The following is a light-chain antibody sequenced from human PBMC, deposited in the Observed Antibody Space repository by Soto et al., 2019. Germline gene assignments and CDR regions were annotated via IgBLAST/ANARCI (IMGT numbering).Light chain of an antibody. J-gene: IGKJ2*03. Sequence: EIVLTQSPGTLSLSPGERATLSCRASQSVRGRYLAWYQQKPGQAPRLLIYGASSRAPGIPDRISGSGSGTDFTLTISRLDPEDCAVYHCQHYGASLGYSFGQGTKLEIK. CDR1: QSVRGRY. CDR2: GAS. CDR3: QHYGASLGYS. V-gene: IGKV3-20*01.